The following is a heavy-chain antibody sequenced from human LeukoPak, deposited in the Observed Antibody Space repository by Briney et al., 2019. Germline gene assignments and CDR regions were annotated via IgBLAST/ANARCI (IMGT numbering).Heavy chain of an antibody. V-gene: IGHV3-15*01. D-gene: IGHD3-10*01. CDR3: TTTSGYYGSGSSHFDY. CDR1: GFTFSNAW. Sequence: GGSLRLSCAASGFTFSNAWMSWVRQAPGKGLEWVGRIKSKTDGGTTDYAAPVKGRFTISRDDSKNTLYLQMNSLKTEDTAVYYCTTTSGYYGSGSSHFDYWGQGTLVTVSS. J-gene: IGHJ4*02. CDR2: IKSKTDGGTT.